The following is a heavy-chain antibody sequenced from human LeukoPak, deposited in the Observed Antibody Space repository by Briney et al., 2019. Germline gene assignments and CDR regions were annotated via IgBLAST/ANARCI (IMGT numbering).Heavy chain of an antibody. CDR3: ARAEQWLVYGFDY. V-gene: IGHV4-34*01. CDR2: INHSGST. D-gene: IGHD6-19*01. CDR1: GGSFSGYY. Sequence: KPSETLSPTCAVYGGSFSGYYWSWIRQPPGKGLEWIGEINHSGSTNYNPSLKSRVTISVDTSKNQFSLKLSSVTAADTAVYYCARAEQWLVYGFDYWGQGTLVTVSS. J-gene: IGHJ4*02.